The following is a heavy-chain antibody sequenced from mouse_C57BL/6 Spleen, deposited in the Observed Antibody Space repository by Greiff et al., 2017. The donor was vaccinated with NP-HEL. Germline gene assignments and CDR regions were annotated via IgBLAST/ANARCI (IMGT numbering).Heavy chain of an antibody. CDR3: ARFRSDGRDY. Sequence: QVQLQQPGAELVMPGASVKLSCKASGYTFTSYWMHWVKQRPGQGLEWIGEIDPSDSYTNYNQKFKGKSTLTVDKSSSTAYMQLSSLTSEDSAVYYCARFRSDGRDYWGQGTTLTVSS. V-gene: IGHV1-69*01. J-gene: IGHJ2*01. CDR1: GYTFTSYW. CDR2: IDPSDSYT. D-gene: IGHD2-3*01.